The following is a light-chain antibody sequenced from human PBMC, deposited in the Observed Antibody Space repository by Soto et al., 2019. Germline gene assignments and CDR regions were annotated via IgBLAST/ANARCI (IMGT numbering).Light chain of an antibody. Sequence: IVLTQSPATLSLSPGERATLSCRASQSVSSYLAWYQQKPGQAPRLLIYDASNRATGIPARFSGSGSGTDFTLTINILEPEDFAVYYCQQRSNWPALYTFGQGTKLEIK. CDR1: QSVSSY. J-gene: IGKJ2*01. CDR2: DAS. CDR3: QQRSNWPALYT. V-gene: IGKV3-11*01.